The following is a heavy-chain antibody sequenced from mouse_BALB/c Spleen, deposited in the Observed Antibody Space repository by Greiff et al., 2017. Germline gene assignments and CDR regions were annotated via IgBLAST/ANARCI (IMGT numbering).Heavy chain of an antibody. Sequence: DVMLVESGGGLVQPGESLKLSCESNEYEFPSHDMSWVRKTPEKRLELVAAINSDGGSTYYPDTMERRFIISRDNTKKTLYLQMSSLRSEDTALYYCASYYYGSRTYAMDYWGQGTSVTVSS. V-gene: IGHV5-2*01. D-gene: IGHD1-1*01. CDR3: ASYYYGSRTYAMDY. J-gene: IGHJ4*01. CDR1: EYEFPSHD. CDR2: INSDGGST.